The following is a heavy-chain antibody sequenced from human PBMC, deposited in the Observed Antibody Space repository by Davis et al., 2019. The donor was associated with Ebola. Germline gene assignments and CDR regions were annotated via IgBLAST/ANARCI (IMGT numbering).Heavy chain of an antibody. V-gene: IGHV7-4-1*02. D-gene: IGHD6-19*01. J-gene: IGHJ4*02. Sequence: ASVKVSCKASGYTFTSYAMNWVRQAPGQGLEWMGWINTNTGNPTYAQGFTGRFVFSLDTSVSTAYLQISSLKAEDTAVYYCARVVAQWLVKQPLGYWGQGTLVTVSS. CDR1: GYTFTSYA. CDR2: INTNTGNP. CDR3: ARVVAQWLVKQPLGY.